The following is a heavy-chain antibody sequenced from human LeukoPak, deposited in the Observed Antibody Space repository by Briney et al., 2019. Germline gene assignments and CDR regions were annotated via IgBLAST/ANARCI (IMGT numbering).Heavy chain of an antibody. CDR3: AGSPPTRYYYYYMDV. Sequence: GASVKVSCKASGYTFTGYYMHWVRQAPGQGLEWMGWINPNSGGTNYAQKFQGRVTMTRDTSISTAYMELSRLRSDDTAVYYCAGSPPTRYYYYYMDVWGKGTTVTISS. J-gene: IGHJ6*03. D-gene: IGHD3-10*01. V-gene: IGHV1-2*02. CDR1: GYTFTGYY. CDR2: INPNSGGT.